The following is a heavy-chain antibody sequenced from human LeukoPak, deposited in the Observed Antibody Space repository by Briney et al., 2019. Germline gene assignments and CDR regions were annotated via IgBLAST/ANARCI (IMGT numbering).Heavy chain of an antibody. J-gene: IGHJ4*02. Sequence: GESLKISCKGSGYSFTSYWIGWVRQMPGKGLEWMGIIYPGDYDIRYSPPFQGQITISADKSISTAYLQWSSLKASDAAMYYWARPSSGRYVDYWGQGTLVTVSS. D-gene: IGHD3-22*01. V-gene: IGHV5-51*01. CDR1: GYSFTSYW. CDR2: IYPGDYDI. CDR3: ARPSSGRYVDY.